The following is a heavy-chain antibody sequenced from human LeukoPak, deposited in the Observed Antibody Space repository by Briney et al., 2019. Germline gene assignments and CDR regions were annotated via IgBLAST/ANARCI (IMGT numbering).Heavy chain of an antibody. J-gene: IGHJ4*02. D-gene: IGHD1-26*01. CDR1: GGSIGSSSYY. V-gene: IGHV4-39*01. CDR3: ARQVVGANYFDY. Sequence: PSETLSLTCTVSGGSIGSSSYYWGWIRQPPGKGLEWIGSIYYSGSTYYNPSLKSRVTISVDTSKNQFSLKLSSVTAADTAVYYCARQVVGANYFDYWGQGTLVTVSS. CDR2: IYYSGST.